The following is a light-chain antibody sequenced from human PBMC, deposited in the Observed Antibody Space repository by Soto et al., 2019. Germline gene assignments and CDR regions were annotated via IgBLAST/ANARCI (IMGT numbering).Light chain of an antibody. V-gene: IGLV2-11*01. CDR2: DVS. CDR3: CSYVGWYSLI. Sequence: QSALTQPRSVSGSPGQSVTISCTGTSSDVGGYNYVSWYQQHTGKAPKLMIFDVSKRPSGVPDRFAGSKSGNTASLTISGLQAEDEADYYCCSYVGWYSLIFGGGTKVTVL. CDR1: SSDVGGYNY. J-gene: IGLJ2*01.